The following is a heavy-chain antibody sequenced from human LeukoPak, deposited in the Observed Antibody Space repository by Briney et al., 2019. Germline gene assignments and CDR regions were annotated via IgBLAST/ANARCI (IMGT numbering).Heavy chain of an antibody. CDR1: GGSISSINW. V-gene: IGHV4-4*02. CDR3: ARVNAGTAAVSYGPFDY. J-gene: IGHJ4*02. D-gene: IGHD5-18*01. CDR2: ISHSGTT. Sequence: PSETLSLTCAVSGGSISSINWWSWVRQPPGKGLEWIGEISHSGTTNYRPSLKSRVTMSIDKSMNQISLNLRSATAADTAVYYCARVNAGTAAVSYGPFDYWGQGTLVTVSS.